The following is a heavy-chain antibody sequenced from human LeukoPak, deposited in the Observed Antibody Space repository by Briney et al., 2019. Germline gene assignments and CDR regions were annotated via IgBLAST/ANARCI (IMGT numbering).Heavy chain of an antibody. CDR1: GFTFSSYS. D-gene: IGHD6-25*01. CDR2: ISSSSSTI. Sequence: GGSLRLSCAASGFTFSSYSMNWVRQAPGKGLEWVSYISSSSSTIYYADSVKGRFIISRDNAKNSLYLQMNSLRAEDTAVYYCARDWSSDWFDPWGQGTLVTVSS. J-gene: IGHJ5*02. V-gene: IGHV3-48*01. CDR3: ARDWSSDWFDP.